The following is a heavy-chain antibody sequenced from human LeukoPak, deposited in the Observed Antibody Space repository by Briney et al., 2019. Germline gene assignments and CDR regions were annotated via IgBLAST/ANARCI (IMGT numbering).Heavy chain of an antibody. D-gene: IGHD3-10*01. Sequence: ASVEVSCKASGYTFASYDINWVRQATGQGLEWMGWMNPNSGNTGYAQKFQGRVTITWNTSISTAYMELSSLRSEDTAVYYCARTGSGSFVYYYYMDVWGKGTTVTVSS. J-gene: IGHJ6*03. CDR2: MNPNSGNT. V-gene: IGHV1-8*03. CDR3: ARTGSGSFVYYYYMDV. CDR1: GYTFASYD.